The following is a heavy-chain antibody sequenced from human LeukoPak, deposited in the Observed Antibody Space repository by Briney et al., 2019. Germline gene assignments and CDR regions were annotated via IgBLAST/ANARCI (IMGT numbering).Heavy chain of an antibody. D-gene: IGHD5-12*01. J-gene: IGHJ3*02. Sequence: GRSLGLSCAASGFTFSSYGMHWVRQAPGKGLEWVAVISYDGSNKYYADSVKGRFTISRDNSKNTLYLQMNSLRAEDTAVYYCAKSGLRGVSFDIWGQGTMVTVSS. V-gene: IGHV3-30*18. CDR2: ISYDGSNK. CDR3: AKSGLRGVSFDI. CDR1: GFTFSSYG.